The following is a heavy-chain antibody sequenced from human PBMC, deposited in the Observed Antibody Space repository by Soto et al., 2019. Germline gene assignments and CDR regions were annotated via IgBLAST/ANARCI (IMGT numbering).Heavy chain of an antibody. CDR2: ISYDGSNK. CDR3: AKGVHSGYELSSDY. V-gene: IGHV3-30*18. CDR1: GFTFSSYG. J-gene: IGHJ4*02. Sequence: QVQLVESGGGVVQPGRSLRLSCAASGFTFSSYGMHWVRQAPGKGLEWVAVISYDGSNKYYADSVKGRFTISRDNSKNTRYLQMNSLRDEDTAVYYCAKGVHSGYELSSDYWGQGTLVTVSS. D-gene: IGHD5-12*01.